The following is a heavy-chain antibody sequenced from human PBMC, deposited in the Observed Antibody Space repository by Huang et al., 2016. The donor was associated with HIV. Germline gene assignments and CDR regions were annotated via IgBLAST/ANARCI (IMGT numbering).Heavy chain of an antibody. Sequence: SSVKVSCKASGGSFRNFAIGWVRQAPGQGLEWMGGIIPTLGTANYAQKFQGRVTMIADESKSTAYMELSSLRSEATAVYYCATVDYYDTSGPQRGYFDNWGQGTLVTVSS. V-gene: IGHV1-69*01. J-gene: IGHJ4*02. CDR2: IIPTLGTA. CDR1: GGSFRNFA. D-gene: IGHD3-22*01. CDR3: ATVDYYDTSGPQRGYFDN.